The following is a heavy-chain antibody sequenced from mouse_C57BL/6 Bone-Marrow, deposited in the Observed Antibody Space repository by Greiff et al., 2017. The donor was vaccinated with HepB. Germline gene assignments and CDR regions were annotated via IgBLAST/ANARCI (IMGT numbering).Heavy chain of an antibody. CDR1: GYTFTSYW. CDR2: IDPNSGGT. V-gene: IGHV1-72*01. CDR3: ARRQLRLPWFAY. Sequence: QVQLKQPGAELVKPGASVKLSCKASGYTFTSYWMHWVKQRPGRGLEWIGRIDPNSGGTKYNEKFKSKATLTVDKPSSTAYMQLSSLTSEDSAVYYCARRQLRLPWFAYWGQGTLVTVSA. D-gene: IGHD3-2*02. J-gene: IGHJ3*01.